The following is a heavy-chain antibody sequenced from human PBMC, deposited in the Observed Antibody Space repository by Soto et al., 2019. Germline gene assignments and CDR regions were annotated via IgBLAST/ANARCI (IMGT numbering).Heavy chain of an antibody. CDR3: ARMASSGSLTWFAP. J-gene: IGHJ5*02. Sequence: ASMKVSCKASGYTFTNYEINWVRQATGQGLEWMGWMNPGSGNTDYAHKFQGRVTMTRNLSISTAYMELSRLGPDDTAIYYCARMASSGSLTWFAPWRQGTLVTVSS. D-gene: IGHD3-3*01. CDR1: GYTFTNYE. CDR2: MNPGSGNT. V-gene: IGHV1-8*01.